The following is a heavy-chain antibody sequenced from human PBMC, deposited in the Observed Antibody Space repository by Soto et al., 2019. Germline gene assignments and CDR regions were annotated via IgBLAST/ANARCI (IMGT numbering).Heavy chain of an antibody. D-gene: IGHD4-17*01. V-gene: IGHV4-34*01. Sequence: QVQLQQWGAGLLKPSETLSLTCAVYGGSFSGYYWSWIRQPPGKGLEWIGEINHSGTTNYNPSLKSRVTILIDTSKTQFSLKLSSVTAADTAVYYCARGSEDVGYGDYVEWGQGTLVTVSS. CDR2: INHSGTT. J-gene: IGHJ4*02. CDR1: GGSFSGYY. CDR3: ARGSEDVGYGDYVE.